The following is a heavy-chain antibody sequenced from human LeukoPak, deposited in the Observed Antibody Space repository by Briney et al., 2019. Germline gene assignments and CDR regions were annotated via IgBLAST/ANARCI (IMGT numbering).Heavy chain of an antibody. Sequence: SETLSLTCTVSGGSISSSSYYWGWLRQPPGTGLEWIGSIYYSGSTYYNPSLKRLITISDDTSNNQFSLKLSSVTAADTAVYYCASTPGSADYWGEGTLVTVSS. J-gene: IGHJ4*02. CDR3: ASTPGSADY. CDR1: GGSISSSSYY. V-gene: IGHV4-39*01. CDR2: IYYSGST.